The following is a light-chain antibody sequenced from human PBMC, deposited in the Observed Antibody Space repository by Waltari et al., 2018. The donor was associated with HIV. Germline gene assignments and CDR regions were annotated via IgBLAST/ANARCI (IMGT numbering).Light chain of an antibody. CDR3: CSYAGSYTAHVV. Sequence: QSALTQPRSVSGSPGQSVTISCTGTSSDVGGYNYVSWYQQHPGKAPKLMIYDVSKRPSGVPDRFSGSKSGNTASLTISGLQAEDEADYYCCSYAGSYTAHVVFGGGTKLTVL. CDR2: DVS. V-gene: IGLV2-11*01. J-gene: IGLJ2*01. CDR1: SSDVGGYNY.